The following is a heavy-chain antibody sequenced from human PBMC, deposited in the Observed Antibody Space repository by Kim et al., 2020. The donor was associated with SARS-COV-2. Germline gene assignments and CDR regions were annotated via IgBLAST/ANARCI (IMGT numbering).Heavy chain of an antibody. Sequence: GGSLRLSCAASGFTFSSYAMSWVRQAPGKGLEWVSAISGSGGSTYYADSVKGRFTISRDNSKNTLYLQMNSLRAEDTAVYYCAKERNYYDSSGYYYDYWGQGTLVTVSS. CDR2: ISGSGGST. J-gene: IGHJ4*02. V-gene: IGHV3-23*01. CDR1: GFTFSSYA. CDR3: AKERNYYDSSGYYYDY. D-gene: IGHD3-22*01.